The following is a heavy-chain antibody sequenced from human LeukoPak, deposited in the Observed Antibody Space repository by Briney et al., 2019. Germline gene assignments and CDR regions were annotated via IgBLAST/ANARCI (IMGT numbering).Heavy chain of an antibody. CDR3: ARGRYDFWSGYYGYYYYYYMDV. D-gene: IGHD3-3*01. CDR2: IYYSGST. J-gene: IGHJ6*03. V-gene: IGHV4-59*01. CDR1: GGSISSYY. Sequence: SETLSLTCTVSGGSISSYYWSWIRQPPGKGLEWIGYIYYSGSTNYNPSLKSRVTISVDTSKNQFSLKLSSVTAADTAVYYCARGRYDFWSGYYGYYYYYYMDVWGKGTTVTVSS.